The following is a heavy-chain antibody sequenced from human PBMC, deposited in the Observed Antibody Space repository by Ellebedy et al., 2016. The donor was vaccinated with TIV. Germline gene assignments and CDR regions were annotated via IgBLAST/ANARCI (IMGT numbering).Heavy chain of an antibody. Sequence: GESLKISCQGSGYTFTSYWIGWVRQMPGKGLEWMGIIYPDDSDTRYSPSFQGQVTISADKSISTAYLQWNSLKASDTAMYFCARRPSYEDDAFDIWGQGTMVTVSS. V-gene: IGHV5-51*01. D-gene: IGHD3-22*01. CDR1: GYTFTSYW. CDR3: ARRPSYEDDAFDI. J-gene: IGHJ3*02. CDR2: IYPDDSDT.